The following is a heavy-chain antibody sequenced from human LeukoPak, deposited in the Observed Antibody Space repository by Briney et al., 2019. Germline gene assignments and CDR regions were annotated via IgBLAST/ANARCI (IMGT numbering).Heavy chain of an antibody. CDR2: IWYDGSNK. CDR3: AREGHRGNSQFDY. D-gene: IGHD2/OR15-2a*01. CDR1: GFTFSHYA. Sequence: GRSLRLSCAASGFTFSHYAMHWVRQAPGKGLEWVALIWYDGSNKYYADSVKGRLTISRDNSKNTLYLQMNSLRAEDTAVYYCAREGHRGNSQFDYWGQGTLVTVSS. J-gene: IGHJ4*02. V-gene: IGHV3-33*08.